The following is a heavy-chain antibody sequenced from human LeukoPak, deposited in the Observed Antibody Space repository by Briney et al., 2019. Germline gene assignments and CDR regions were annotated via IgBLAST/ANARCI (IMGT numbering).Heavy chain of an antibody. CDR3: ARGSGIRNNYGMDV. Sequence: GGSLRLSCVASGFIFTNYEMSWARQAPGKGLEWLSYISTGGTIRYHADSVEGRLTISRDNAKKSIYLQMNSLRAEDTATYFCARGSGIRNNYGMDVWGKGTTVIVSS. CDR1: GFIFTNYE. CDR2: ISTGGTIR. V-gene: IGHV3-48*03. D-gene: IGHD3-10*01. J-gene: IGHJ6*04.